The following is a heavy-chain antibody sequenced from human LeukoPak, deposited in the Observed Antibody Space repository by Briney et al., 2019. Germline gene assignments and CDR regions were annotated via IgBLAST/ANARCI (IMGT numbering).Heavy chain of an antibody. D-gene: IGHD5-24*01. J-gene: IGHJ4*02. V-gene: IGHV4-4*02. CDR2: IYHSGST. CDR1: GGSISSSNW. CDR3: ARDPRDRYAFDY. Sequence: PSGTLSLTCAVSGGSISSSNWWSWVRQPPGKGLEWIGEIYHSGSTNYSPSLKSRVTISVDRSNNQFSLKLSSVTAADTAVYYCARDPRDRYAFDYWGQGTLVTVSS.